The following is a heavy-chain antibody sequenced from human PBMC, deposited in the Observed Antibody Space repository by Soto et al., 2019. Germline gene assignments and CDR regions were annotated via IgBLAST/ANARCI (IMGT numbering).Heavy chain of an antibody. V-gene: IGHV4-34*01. CDR3: ARGNSNYRGVDAFDI. CDR2: INHSGST. J-gene: IGHJ3*02. Sequence: SETLSLTCAVYGGTFSGYYWSWIRQPPGKGLEWIGEINHSGSTNYNPSLKSRVTISVDTSKNQFSLKLSSVTAADTAVYYCARGNSNYRGVDAFDIWGQGTMVTVSS. CDR1: GGTFSGYY. D-gene: IGHD4-4*01.